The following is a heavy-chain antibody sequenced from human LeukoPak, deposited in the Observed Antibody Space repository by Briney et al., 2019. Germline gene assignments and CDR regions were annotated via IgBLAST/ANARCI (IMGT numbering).Heavy chain of an antibody. Sequence: GGSLRLSCAASGFTFSSHGMHWVRQAPGKGLEWVAVISYDENNKYFADSVKGRFTISRDNSKNTLYLQMNSLRAEDTAVYYCAKDMYYYDSSGYFDYWGQGTLVTVSS. D-gene: IGHD3-22*01. CDR3: AKDMYYYDSSGYFDY. CDR2: ISYDENNK. J-gene: IGHJ4*02. V-gene: IGHV3-30*18. CDR1: GFTFSSHG.